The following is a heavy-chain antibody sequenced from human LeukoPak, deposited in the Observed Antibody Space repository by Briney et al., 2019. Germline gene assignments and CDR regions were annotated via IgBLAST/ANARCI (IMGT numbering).Heavy chain of an antibody. CDR2: ISYSGST. D-gene: IGHD3-10*01. V-gene: IGHV4-39*01. Sequence: SETLSLTCTVSGGSISSNSYYWGWIRQPPGTGLEWIGSISYSGSTYYNPSLKSRVIISVDTSKNQFSLKLSSVTAADTAVYYCARSGRWGFDPWGQGTLVTVSS. J-gene: IGHJ5*02. CDR1: GGSISSNSYY. CDR3: ARSGRWGFDP.